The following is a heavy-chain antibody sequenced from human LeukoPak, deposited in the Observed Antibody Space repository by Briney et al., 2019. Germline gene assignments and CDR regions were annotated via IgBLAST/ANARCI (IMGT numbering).Heavy chain of an antibody. V-gene: IGHV1-18*01. CDR1: GYTFTSYG. Sequence: ASVKVSCKASGYTFTSYGISWVRQAPGQGLEWMGWISAYNGNTNYAQKFQGRVTMTRDTSISTAYMELSRLRSDDTAVYYCAATPKSGYSGYDLDYWGQGTLVTVSS. CDR3: AATPKSGYSGYDLDY. CDR2: ISAYNGNT. D-gene: IGHD5-12*01. J-gene: IGHJ4*02.